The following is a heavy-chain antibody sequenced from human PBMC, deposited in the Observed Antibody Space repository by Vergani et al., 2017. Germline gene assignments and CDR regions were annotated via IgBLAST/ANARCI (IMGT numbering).Heavy chain of an antibody. J-gene: IGHJ6*02. CDR2: INHSGST. Sequence: QVQLQQWGAGLLKPSETLSLTCAVYGGSFSGYYWSWIRQPPGKGLEWIGEINHSGSTNYNPSLKSRVTISVDTSKNQFSLKLSSVTAADTAVYYCARNWYVNGMDVWSQGTTVTVSS. CDR1: GGSFSGYY. CDR3: ARNWYVNGMDV. V-gene: IGHV4-34*01. D-gene: IGHD1-1*01.